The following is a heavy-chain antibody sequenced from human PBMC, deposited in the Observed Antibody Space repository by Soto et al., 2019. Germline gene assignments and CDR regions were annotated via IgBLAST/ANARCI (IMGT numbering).Heavy chain of an antibody. CDR1: GFTFSSYS. Sequence: GGSLRLSCAASGFTFSSYSMNWVRQAPGKGPEWGSAISSSSSYIYYADSVKGRFTISRDNAKNSLYVHMNGLRAGDTAVYYCARTTGYSSSWSPLYYYYGMDVWGQGTTVTVSS. D-gene: IGHD6-13*01. CDR2: ISSSSSYI. J-gene: IGHJ6*02. V-gene: IGHV3-21*01. CDR3: ARTTGYSSSWSPLYYYYGMDV.